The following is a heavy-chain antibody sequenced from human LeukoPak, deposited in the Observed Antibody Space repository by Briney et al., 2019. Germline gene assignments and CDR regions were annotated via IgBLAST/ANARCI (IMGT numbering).Heavy chain of an antibody. CDR1: GYTFTGHY. Sequence: ASVKVSCKASGYTFTGHYMHWMRQAPGQRLEWMGWINPNSGDTIYAQKFQGRVTMTRDTSISTVYMELSRLTSDDTAVYYCARLADCSSSSCRSFDYWGQGTLVTVSS. CDR3: ARLADCSSSSCRSFDY. J-gene: IGHJ4*02. V-gene: IGHV1-2*02. CDR2: INPNSGDT. D-gene: IGHD2-2*01.